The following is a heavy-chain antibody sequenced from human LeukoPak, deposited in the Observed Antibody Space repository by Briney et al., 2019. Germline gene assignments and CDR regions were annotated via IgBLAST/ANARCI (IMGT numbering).Heavy chain of an antibody. Sequence: GGSLRLSCAASGFIVSSNYMSWVRQSPGKGLQWVSLIYSDASTYYADSVKGRFIISRDNSKNTLYLQMNSLRAEDTAVYYCVRQMVGASFDYWGQGTLVTVSS. J-gene: IGHJ4*02. V-gene: IGHV3-66*04. CDR1: GFIVSSNY. CDR2: IYSDAST. CDR3: VRQMVGASFDY. D-gene: IGHD1-26*01.